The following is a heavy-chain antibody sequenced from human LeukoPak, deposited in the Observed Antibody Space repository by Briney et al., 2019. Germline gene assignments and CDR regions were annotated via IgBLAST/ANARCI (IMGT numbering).Heavy chain of an antibody. V-gene: IGHV3-66*01. CDR3: ARSYSNHLFGMDV. CDR1: GFTVSSYY. Sequence: GGSLRLSCAAYGFTVSSYYMTWVRQAPGKGLEWVSVIYSGGSTYYADSVKGRVAISRDNSNNTVFLQMNIVRAEDTAVYYCARSYSNHLFGMDVWGQGTTVTVSS. CDR2: IYSGGST. D-gene: IGHD4-11*01. J-gene: IGHJ6*02.